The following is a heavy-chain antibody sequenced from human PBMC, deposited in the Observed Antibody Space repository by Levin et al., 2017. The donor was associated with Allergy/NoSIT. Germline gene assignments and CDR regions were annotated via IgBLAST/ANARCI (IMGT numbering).Heavy chain of an antibody. CDR3: AKGSMTVTARLDK. D-gene: IGHD2-15*01. CDR2: ISGGGGST. Sequence: GGSLRLSCAASGFTFYNFAMNWVRQAPGKGLEWVSAISGGGGSTYHADSVKGRFTISRDNSKDTLYLQMHSLRADDTAVYYCAKGSMTVTARLDKWGQGTLVTVSS. J-gene: IGHJ4*02. CDR1: GFTFYNFA. V-gene: IGHV3-23*01.